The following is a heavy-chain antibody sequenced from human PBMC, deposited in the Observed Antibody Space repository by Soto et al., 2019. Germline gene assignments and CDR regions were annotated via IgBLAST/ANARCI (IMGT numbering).Heavy chain of an antibody. CDR2: ISYDGSNK. V-gene: IGHV3-30-3*01. J-gene: IGHJ6*02. Sequence: QVQLVESGGGVVQPGRSLRLSCAASGFTFSSYAMHWVRQAPGKGLEWVAVISYDGSNKYYAASVKGRFTISRDNSKNTLYLQMNSLRAEDTAVYYCARDLGYDFWSGYRKYGMDVWGQGTTVTVSS. CDR1: GFTFSSYA. D-gene: IGHD3-3*01. CDR3: ARDLGYDFWSGYRKYGMDV.